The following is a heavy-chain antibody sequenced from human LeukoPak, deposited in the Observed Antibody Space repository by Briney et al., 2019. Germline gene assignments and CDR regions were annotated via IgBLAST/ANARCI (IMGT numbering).Heavy chain of an antibody. CDR1: GYTFTSYG. V-gene: IGHV1-18*01. Sequence: ASVKVSCKASGYTFTSYGISWVRQAPGQGLEWMGWISAYNGSTNYAQKLQGRVTMTTDTSTSTAYMELRSLRSDDTAVYYCARDLMGPAGGWFDPWGQGTLVTVSS. D-gene: IGHD3-10*01. CDR2: ISAYNGST. CDR3: ARDLMGPAGGWFDP. J-gene: IGHJ5*02.